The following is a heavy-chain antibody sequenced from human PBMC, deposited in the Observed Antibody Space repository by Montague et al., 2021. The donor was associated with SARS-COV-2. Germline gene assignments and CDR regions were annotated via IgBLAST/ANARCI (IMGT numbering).Heavy chain of an antibody. CDR3: ARDRTFRDGYLDAFEI. V-gene: IGHV4-38-2*02. J-gene: IGHJ3*02. CDR2: IYHSGTT. Sequence: SETLSLTCTVSGYSISSGYYWSWIRKFPGKGLEWIGSIYHSGTTYYNPSLKSRVTISVDTSKYQFSLKMYSVTAADTAQFYCARDRTFRDGYLDAFEIWGQGTMVTVSS. CDR1: GYSISSGYY. D-gene: IGHD5-24*01.